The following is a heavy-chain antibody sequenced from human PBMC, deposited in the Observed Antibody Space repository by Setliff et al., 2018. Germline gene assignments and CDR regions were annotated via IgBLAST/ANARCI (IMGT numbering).Heavy chain of an antibody. CDR1: GNTFTGYY. J-gene: IGHJ3*02. CDR3: ARDLDYQYYYDSSGRDAFDI. CDR2: INPNNGYI. D-gene: IGHD3-22*01. V-gene: IGHV1-2*02. Sequence: GASVKVSCKASGNTFTGYYIHWLRQARGQGLEWMGCINPNNGYIVYAQKLQGRVTMTTDTSTSTAYMELRSLRSDDTAVYYCARDLDYQYYYDSSGRDAFDIWGQGTMVTVSS.